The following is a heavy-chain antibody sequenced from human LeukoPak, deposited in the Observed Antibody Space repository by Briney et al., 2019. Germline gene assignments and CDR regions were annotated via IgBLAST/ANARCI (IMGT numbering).Heavy chain of an antibody. CDR2: IYYSGST. Sequence: SETLSLTCTVSGGSISTYYWSWIRQPPGKGLEWIGYIYYSGSTDYNPSLKSRATISVDTSQNQFSLKLSSVTAADTAVYYCARAGTTVFHYWGQGTLVTVSS. CDR3: ARAGTTVFHY. D-gene: IGHD4-17*01. J-gene: IGHJ4*02. V-gene: IGHV4-59*01. CDR1: GGSISTYY.